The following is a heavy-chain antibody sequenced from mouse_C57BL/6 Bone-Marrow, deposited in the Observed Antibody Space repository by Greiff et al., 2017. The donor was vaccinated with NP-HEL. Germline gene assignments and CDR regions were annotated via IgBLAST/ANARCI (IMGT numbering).Heavy chain of an antibody. Sequence: QVQLKQSGPGLVQPSQSLSITCTVSGFSLTSYGVHWVRQSPGKGLEWLGVIWSGGSTDYNAAFISRLSISKDKSKSQVFFKMNSLQADDTAIYYCARRRKTYYDYDWAFAYWGQGTLVTVSA. J-gene: IGHJ3*01. CDR2: IWSGGST. CDR3: ARRRKTYYDYDWAFAY. V-gene: IGHV2-2*01. D-gene: IGHD2-4*01. CDR1: GFSLTSYG.